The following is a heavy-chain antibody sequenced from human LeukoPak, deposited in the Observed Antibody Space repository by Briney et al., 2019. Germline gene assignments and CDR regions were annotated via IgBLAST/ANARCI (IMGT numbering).Heavy chain of an antibody. D-gene: IGHD2-8*01. J-gene: IGHJ4*02. CDR1: GFTFSSYW. V-gene: IGHV3-23*01. CDR2: ISGGAGST. CDR3: AKRRDGVCYDY. Sequence: GGSLRLSCAASGFTFSSYWMSWVRQAPGKGLEWVSVISGGAGSTYYADSVKGRFTISRDNSKNTLYLQMNSLRAEDTAVYYCAKRRDGVCYDYWGQGTLVTVSS.